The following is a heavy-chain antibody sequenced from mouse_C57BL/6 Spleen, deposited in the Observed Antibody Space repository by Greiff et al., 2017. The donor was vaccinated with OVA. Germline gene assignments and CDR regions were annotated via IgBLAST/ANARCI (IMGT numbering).Heavy chain of an antibody. J-gene: IGHJ4*01. CDR1: GYTFTSYG. Sequence: VQRVESGAELARPGASVKLSCKASGYTFTSYGISWVKQRTGQGLEWIGEIYPRSGNTYYNEKFKGKATLTADKSSSTAYMELRSLTSEDSAVYFCARGPLTTPSYAMDYWGQGTSVTVSS. D-gene: IGHD1-1*01. V-gene: IGHV1-81*01. CDR3: ARGPLTTPSYAMDY. CDR2: IYPRSGNT.